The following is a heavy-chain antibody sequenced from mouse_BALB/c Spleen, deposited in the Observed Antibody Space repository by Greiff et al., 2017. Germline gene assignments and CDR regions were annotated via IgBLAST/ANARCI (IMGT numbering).Heavy chain of an antibody. CDR3: GGVFYAMDY. CDR1: GYTFTSYW. CDR2: INPSTGYT. V-gene: IGHV1-7*01. J-gene: IGHJ4*01. Sequence: VQLQQSGAELAKPGASVKMSCKASGYTFTSYWMHWVKQRPGQGLEWIGYINPSTGYTEYNQKFKDKATLTADKSSSTAYMQLSSLTSEDSAVYYCGGVFYAMDYWGQGTSVTVSS.